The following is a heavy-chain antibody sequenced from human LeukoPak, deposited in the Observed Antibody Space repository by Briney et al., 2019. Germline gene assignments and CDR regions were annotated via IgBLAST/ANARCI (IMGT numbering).Heavy chain of an antibody. D-gene: IGHD3-9*01. Sequence: SETLSLTCTVSGGSISSYYWSWIRQPPGKGLEWIGYIYYSGSANYNPSLKSRVTISVDTSKNQFSLKLSSVTAADTAVYYCARGLRYFDWLPDYWAQGTLVTVSS. V-gene: IGHV4-59*01. CDR3: ARGLRYFDWLPDY. CDR2: IYYSGSA. CDR1: GGSISSYY. J-gene: IGHJ4*02.